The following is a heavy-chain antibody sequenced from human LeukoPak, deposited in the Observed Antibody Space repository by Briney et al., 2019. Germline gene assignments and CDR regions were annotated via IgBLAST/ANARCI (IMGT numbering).Heavy chain of an antibody. V-gene: IGHV4-38-2*02. D-gene: IGHD4-17*01. CDR2: IYHSGST. CDR3: ARDTGPNDYGDYTPLGY. Sequence: NTSETLSLTCTVSGYSISSGYYWGWIRQPPGKGLEWIGSIYHSGSTYYNPSLKSRVTISVDTSKNQFSLKLSSVTAADTAVYYCARDTGPNDYGDYTPLGYWGQGTLVTVSS. CDR1: GYSISSGYY. J-gene: IGHJ4*02.